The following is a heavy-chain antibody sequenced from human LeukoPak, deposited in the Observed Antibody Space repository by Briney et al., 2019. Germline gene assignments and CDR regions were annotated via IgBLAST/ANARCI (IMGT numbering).Heavy chain of an antibody. CDR3: ARAHGYYYDSSGYSTTDY. V-gene: IGHV3-48*01. CDR1: GFTFNSYS. Sequence: GGSLRLSCAASGFTFNSYSMNWVRQAPGKGLEWVSYISSSSNTRYYADSVKGRLTISRDNAKKSLYLQMNSLRAEDTAVYYCARAHGYYYDSSGYSTTDYWGQGTLVTVSS. CDR2: ISSSSNTR. D-gene: IGHD3-22*01. J-gene: IGHJ4*02.